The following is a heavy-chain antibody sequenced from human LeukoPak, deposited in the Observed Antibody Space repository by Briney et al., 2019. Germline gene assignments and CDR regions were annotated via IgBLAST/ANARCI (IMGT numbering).Heavy chain of an antibody. CDR3: AREDKWYFDL. Sequence: NPGGSLRLSCAASGFTFSDYYMSWIRQAPGKGLEWVSKISTTSSYTNYADSVKGRFTISRDNAKNSLYLQMNSLRVEDTAVYYCAREDKWYFDLWGRGTLVTVSS. V-gene: IGHV3-11*05. CDR2: ISTTSSYT. CDR1: GFTFSDYY. J-gene: IGHJ2*01.